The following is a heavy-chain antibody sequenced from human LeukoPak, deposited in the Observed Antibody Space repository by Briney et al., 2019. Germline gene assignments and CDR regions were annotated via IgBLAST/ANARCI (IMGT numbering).Heavy chain of an antibody. CDR3: ARGLGAARDY. J-gene: IGHJ4*02. V-gene: IGHV4-59*12. D-gene: IGHD6-13*01. CDR1: GGSISSYY. Sequence: SETLSLTCTVSGGSISSYYWSWIRQPPGKGLEWIGYIYYSGSTNYNPSLKSRVTISVDTSKNQFSLKLSSVTAADTAVYYCARGLGAARDYWGQGTLVTVPS. CDR2: IYYSGST.